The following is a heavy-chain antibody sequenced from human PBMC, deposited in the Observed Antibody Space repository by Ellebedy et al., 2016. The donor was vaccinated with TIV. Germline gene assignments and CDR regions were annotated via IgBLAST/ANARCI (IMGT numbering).Heavy chain of an antibody. CDR1: GYTFTNNW. CDR3: ARFRTYNYEISGSFLFDF. D-gene: IGHD3-22*01. Sequence: GESLKISCRDSGYTFTNNWIAWVRQTPGKGLEWVSLINPDDSDTKYSPSFRGQVTVSADESISTAFLEWTSLRASDSATYFCARFRTYNYEISGSFLFDFWGQGTLLTVSS. J-gene: IGHJ4*02. V-gene: IGHV5-51*01. CDR2: INPDDSDT.